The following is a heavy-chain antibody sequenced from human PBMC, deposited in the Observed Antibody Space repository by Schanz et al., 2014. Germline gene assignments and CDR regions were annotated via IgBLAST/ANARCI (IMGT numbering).Heavy chain of an antibody. CDR3: IRGDIMVVPVAHF. CDR1: GFTFSNHA. V-gene: IGHV3-64*04. Sequence: VQLVESGGGLVKPGGSLRLSCAASGFTFSNHALSWVRQAPGKGLQYVSTISSNGGSLNYADSVKGRFTISRDNSKNTLYLQMNSLRAEDTAVYYCIRGDIMVVPVAHFWGQGILVTVSS. D-gene: IGHD2-2*01. J-gene: IGHJ4*02. CDR2: ISSNGGSL.